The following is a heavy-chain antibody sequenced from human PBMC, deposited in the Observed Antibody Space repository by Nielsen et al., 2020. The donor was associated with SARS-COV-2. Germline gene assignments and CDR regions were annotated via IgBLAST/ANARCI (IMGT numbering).Heavy chain of an antibody. CDR1: GYTLTELS. Sequence: ASVKVSCKVSGYTLTELSMHWVRQAPGKGLEWMGGFDPEDGETIYAQKFQGRVTMTEDTSTDTAYMELSSLRSEDTAVYYCATRRRGYSGYDPYYFDYWGQGTLVTVSS. CDR2: FDPEDGET. CDR3: ATRRRGYSGYDPYYFDY. V-gene: IGHV1-24*01. J-gene: IGHJ4*02. D-gene: IGHD5-12*01.